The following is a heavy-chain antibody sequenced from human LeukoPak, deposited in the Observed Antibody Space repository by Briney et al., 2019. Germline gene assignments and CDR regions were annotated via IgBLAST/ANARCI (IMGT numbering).Heavy chain of an antibody. CDR3: AKVPQTYYYDSSGYYPLDY. CDR2: IWYDGSNA. CDR1: GFTFSGYG. Sequence: GGSLRLSCAASGFTFSGYGMHWVRQVPGKGLEWVAVIWYDGSNAYYADSVKGRFTVSRDNAKNTLYLQMNSLRAEDTAVYYCAKVPQTYYYDSSGYYPLDYWGQGTLVTVSS. V-gene: IGHV3-33*06. J-gene: IGHJ4*02. D-gene: IGHD3-22*01.